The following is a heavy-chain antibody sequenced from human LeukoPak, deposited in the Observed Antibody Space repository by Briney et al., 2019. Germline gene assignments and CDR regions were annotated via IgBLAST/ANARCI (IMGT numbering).Heavy chain of an antibody. CDR2: ISSRSSYI. Sequence: GGSLRLSCAASGFTFSSYSMNWVRQAPGKGLEWVSSISSRSSYIYYADSVKGRFTISRDNAKNSLYLQMNSLRAEDTAVYYCARHHYGMDVWGQGTTVTVSS. CDR3: ARHHYGMDV. V-gene: IGHV3-21*01. J-gene: IGHJ6*02. CDR1: GFTFSSYS.